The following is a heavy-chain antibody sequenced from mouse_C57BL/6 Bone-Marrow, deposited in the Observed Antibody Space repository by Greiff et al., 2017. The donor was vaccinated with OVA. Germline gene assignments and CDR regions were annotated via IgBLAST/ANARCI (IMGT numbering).Heavy chain of an antibody. V-gene: IGHV1-64*01. Sequence: QVQLKQPGAELVKPGASVKLSCKASGYTFTSYWMHWVKQRPGQGLEWIGMIHPNSGSTNYNEKFKSKATLTVDKSSSTAYMQLSSLTSEDSAVYYCARRGRGNYGMDYWGQGTSVTVSS. CDR3: ARRGRGNYGMDY. CDR1: GYTFTSYW. J-gene: IGHJ4*01. CDR2: IHPNSGST.